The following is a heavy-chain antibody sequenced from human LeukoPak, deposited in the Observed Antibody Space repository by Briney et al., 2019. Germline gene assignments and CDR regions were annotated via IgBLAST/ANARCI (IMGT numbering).Heavy chain of an antibody. CDR1: GGSISGYY. J-gene: IGHJ3*02. CDR2: IYYTGST. CDR3: ARKNALDI. V-gene: IGHV4-59*01. Sequence: TSETLSLTCTVSGGSISGYYLTWIRQPPGRGLEWIGYIYYTGSTNYNPSLKSRVTISLDASNNQFSLKLSSVTAADTAVYYCARKNALDIWGQGTMVTVSS.